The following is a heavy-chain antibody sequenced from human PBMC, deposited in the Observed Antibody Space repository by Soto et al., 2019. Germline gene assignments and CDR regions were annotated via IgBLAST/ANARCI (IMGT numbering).Heavy chain of an antibody. CDR3: ARQGFGPLHGLVDV. D-gene: IGHD3-10*01. Sequence: QVQLQESGPGLVKPSETLSLSCTVSGGSISSYYWSWFRQSPGKRMEWIGYVHHSWGSSYNPSLPSRVAISLDKSKSQVSLKVPSVTATDTAVYYCARQGFGPLHGLVDVWGQGTTVTVSS. J-gene: IGHJ6*02. CDR2: VHHSWGS. V-gene: IGHV4-59*08. CDR1: GGSISSYY.